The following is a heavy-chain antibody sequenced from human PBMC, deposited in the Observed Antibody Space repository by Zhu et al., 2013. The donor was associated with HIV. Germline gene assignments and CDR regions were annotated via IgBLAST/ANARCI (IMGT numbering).Heavy chain of an antibody. CDR2: INPNSGIT. V-gene: IGHV1-2*02. D-gene: IGHD6-19*01. Sequence: QVQLVQSGAEVREPGASVKVSCKASGYTFTGNFYWLRQAPGQGLEWMGWINPNSGITKYAQNFQGRVTLTRDTSISAVYMDLSSLRSDDTAMYYCARVRGWLAGDAFDLWGQGTMLTVSS. CDR1: GYTFTGNF. J-gene: IGHJ3*01. CDR3: ARVRGWLAGDAFDL.